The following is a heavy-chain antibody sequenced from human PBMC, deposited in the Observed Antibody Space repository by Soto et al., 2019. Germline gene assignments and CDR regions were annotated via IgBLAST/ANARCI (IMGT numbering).Heavy chain of an antibody. J-gene: IGHJ6*03. D-gene: IGHD3-3*01. CDR1: GFTFSSYW. Sequence: GGSLRLSCAASGFTFSSYWMSWIRQAPGKGLEWVANIKQDGSDKYYVDSVKGRFTISRDNAKNSLYLQMNSLRAEDTAVYYCARLIDFWSGYYYYYYMDVWGKGTTVTVSS. CDR2: IKQDGSDK. CDR3: ARLIDFWSGYYYYYYMDV. V-gene: IGHV3-7*01.